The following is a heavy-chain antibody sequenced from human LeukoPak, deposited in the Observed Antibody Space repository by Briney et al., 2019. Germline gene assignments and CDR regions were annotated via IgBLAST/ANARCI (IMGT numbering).Heavy chain of an antibody. V-gene: IGHV3-48*01. D-gene: IGHD3-3*01. CDR1: GFTFSSYS. CDR2: ISSSSSTI. J-gene: IGHJ3*02. Sequence: GGSLRLSCAASGFTFSSYSMNWVRQAPGKGLEWVSYISSSSSTIYYADSVKGRFTISRDNAKNSLYLQMNSLRAEDTAVYYCARDLIPYYDFWSGGPVDAFDIWGQGTMVTVPS. CDR3: ARDLIPYYDFWSGGPVDAFDI.